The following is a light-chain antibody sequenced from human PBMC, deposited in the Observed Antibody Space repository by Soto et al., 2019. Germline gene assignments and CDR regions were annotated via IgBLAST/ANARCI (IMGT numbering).Light chain of an antibody. CDR1: SSDVGGYNY. CDR2: DVT. Sequence: QSALTQPRSVSGSPGQSVTISCTGTSSDVGGYNYVSWYQQHPGRAPKFMIYDVTKRPSGVPDRFSGSKSGNTASLTISGLQVEDEADYYCCSYAGGYTSWVFGGGTKVTVL. J-gene: IGLJ3*02. V-gene: IGLV2-11*01. CDR3: CSYAGGYTSWV.